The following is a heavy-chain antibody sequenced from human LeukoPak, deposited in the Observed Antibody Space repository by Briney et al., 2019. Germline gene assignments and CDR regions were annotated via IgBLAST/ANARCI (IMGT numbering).Heavy chain of an antibody. J-gene: IGHJ5*02. Sequence: SETLSLTCAVYGGSFSGYYWSWIRQPPGKGLEWIGEINHSGSTNYNPSLKSRVTISVDTSKNQFSLKLSSVTAADTAVYYCARRKGSGSYRPVNWFDPWGQGTLVTVSS. V-gene: IGHV4-34*01. CDR2: INHSGST. CDR1: GGSFSGYY. D-gene: IGHD3-10*01. CDR3: ARRKGSGSYRPVNWFDP.